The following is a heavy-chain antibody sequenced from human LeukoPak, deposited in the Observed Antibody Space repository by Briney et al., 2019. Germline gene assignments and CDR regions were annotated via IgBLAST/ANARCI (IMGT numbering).Heavy chain of an antibody. CDR1: GFTFSTYS. CDR3: ARDTSYYYYYGMDV. CDR2: ISSSSSFI. Sequence: GGSLRLTCAASGFTFSTYSMNWVRQAPGKGLEWVSSISSSSSFIYYADSIKGRFTISRDNAENSLYLQMNSLRAEDTAVYYCARDTSYYYYYGMDVWGQGTTVTVSS. J-gene: IGHJ6*02. V-gene: IGHV3-21*01.